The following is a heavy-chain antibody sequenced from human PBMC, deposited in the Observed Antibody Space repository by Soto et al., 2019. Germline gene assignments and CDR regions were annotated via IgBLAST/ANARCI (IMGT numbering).Heavy chain of an antibody. CDR3: ARDSDCHSTSCFFPPHV. D-gene: IGHD2-2*01. V-gene: IGHV3-21*06. CDR1: GFTFSDEN. Sequence: GGSLRLSCSASGFTFSDENMSWVRQVPGKGLEWVSGISGGGSYIFYADSVQGRFSISRDNPKNSLFLEMNSLRVEDTAVYYCARDSDCHSTSCFFPPHVWGQGTTVTV. CDR2: ISGGGSYI. J-gene: IGHJ6*02.